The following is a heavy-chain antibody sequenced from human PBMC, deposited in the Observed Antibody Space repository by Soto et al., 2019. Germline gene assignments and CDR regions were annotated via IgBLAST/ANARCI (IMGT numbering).Heavy chain of an antibody. J-gene: IGHJ4*02. CDR3: ARAGAMPPFDY. Sequence: QVQLVQSGAEVKKPGSSVKVSCKASGGTFSSYTISWVRQAPGQGLEWMGRIIPILGIANYAQKFQGRVTITADKSTSTAYMEMSSLRSQDTAVHYCARAGAMPPFDYWGQGTLVTVSS. V-gene: IGHV1-69*02. CDR1: GGTFSSYT. D-gene: IGHD7-27*01. CDR2: IIPILGIA.